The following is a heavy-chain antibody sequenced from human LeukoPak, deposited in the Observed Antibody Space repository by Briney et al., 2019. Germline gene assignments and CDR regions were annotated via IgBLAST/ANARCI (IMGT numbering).Heavy chain of an antibody. CDR1: GFSFSSYR. V-gene: IGHV3-21*06. CDR2: VSNSGDYI. D-gene: IGHD1-14*01. Sequence: GGSLRLSCAASGFSFSSYRMNWVRQAPGKGLEWVSSVSNSGDYIHYADSVKGRFTISRDNSKNSLYLQMNSLRAEDTAVYYCARALTGYYFDYWGQGTLVTVSS. CDR3: ARALTGYYFDY. J-gene: IGHJ4*02.